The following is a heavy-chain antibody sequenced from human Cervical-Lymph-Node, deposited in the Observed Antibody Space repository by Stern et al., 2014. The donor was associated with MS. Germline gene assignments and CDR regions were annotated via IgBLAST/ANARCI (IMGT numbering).Heavy chain of an antibody. CDR3: TRDIGGAAGY. V-gene: IGHV3-74*01. J-gene: IGHJ4*02. CDR1: GYTFRSYW. D-gene: IGHD3-16*01. Sequence: VQLVESGGGSVQPGGSLRLSCAASGYTFRSYWMHWVRQVPGKGLIWVSRIDTDGTVTSYADSVKGRFTISRDNAKNMLYLQMNSLRADDTGLYYCTRDIGGAAGYWGQGALVTVSS. CDR2: IDTDGTVT.